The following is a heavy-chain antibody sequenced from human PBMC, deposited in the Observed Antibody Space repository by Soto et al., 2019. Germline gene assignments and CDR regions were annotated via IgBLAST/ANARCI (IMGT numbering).Heavy chain of an antibody. J-gene: IGHJ5*02. D-gene: IGHD2-2*01. CDR3: ARVAPGAEDWFGP. Sequence: GASVKVCCKASGDTFTSYGITWVRQAPGQPLEWLGWITLYSDGTNYAQKLQGRVSMTTETSTTTAYMELRSLRSDDTAVYYCARVAPGAEDWFGPWGQGTLVTVPS. CDR2: ITLYSDGT. V-gene: IGHV1-18*01. CDR1: GDTFTSYG.